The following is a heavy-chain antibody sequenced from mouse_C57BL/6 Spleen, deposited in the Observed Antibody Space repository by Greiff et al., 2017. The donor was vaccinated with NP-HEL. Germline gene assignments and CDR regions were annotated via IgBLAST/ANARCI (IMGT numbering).Heavy chain of an antibody. CDR1: GYTFTSYW. J-gene: IGHJ3*01. CDR3: ARWDDGYFSWFAY. Sequence: QVQLQQPGAELVKPGASVKLSCKASGYTFTSYWMQWVKQRPGQGLEWIGEIDPSDSYTNYNQKFKGKATLTVDTSSSTAYMQLSSLTSEDSAVYYCARWDDGYFSWFAYWGQGTLVTVSA. CDR2: IDPSDSYT. V-gene: IGHV1-50*01. D-gene: IGHD2-3*01.